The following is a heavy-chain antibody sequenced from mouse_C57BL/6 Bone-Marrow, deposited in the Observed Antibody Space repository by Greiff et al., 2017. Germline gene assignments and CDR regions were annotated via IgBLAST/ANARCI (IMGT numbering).Heavy chain of an antibody. D-gene: IGHD1-1*01. CDR3: ALITTVVKGDFDY. V-gene: IGHV1-5*01. CDR2: IYPGNSDP. J-gene: IGHJ2*01. Sequence: EVHLVESGTVLARPGASVKMSCKTSGYTFTSYWMHWVNQRPGQGLEWIGAIYPGNSDPSYNQKFKGKAKLTAVPSASTAYMELSSLTNEDSAVYYCALITTVVKGDFDYWGQGTTLTVSS. CDR1: GYTFTSYW.